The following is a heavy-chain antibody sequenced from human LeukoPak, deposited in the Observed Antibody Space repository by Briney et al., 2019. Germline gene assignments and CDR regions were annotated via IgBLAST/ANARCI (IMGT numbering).Heavy chain of an antibody. CDR3: ARVSKDTRNPIYFDY. J-gene: IGHJ4*02. V-gene: IGHV1-46*01. Sequence: ASVKVSCKASGYTFTSYLMHWVRQTPGQGLEWMGIINPSGGSTSYAQKFQGRVTMTRDTSTSTVYMELSSLRSEDTAVYYCARVSKDTRNPIYFDYWGQGTLVTVSS. CDR2: INPSGGST. CDR1: GYTFTSYL.